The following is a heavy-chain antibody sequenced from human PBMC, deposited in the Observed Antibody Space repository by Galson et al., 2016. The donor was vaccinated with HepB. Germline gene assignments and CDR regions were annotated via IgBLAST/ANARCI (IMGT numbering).Heavy chain of an antibody. J-gene: IGHJ4*02. D-gene: IGHD2-2*01. V-gene: IGHV4-39*01. CDR2: ISSTGTT. Sequence: SETLSLTCTVSGGSIRSTTHYLGWIRQPPGKGLEWIGSISSTGTTFYKPSLNSRVTMSVDTSKNQFSLNLNSVTAADTAVYYCARVKYCSDTTCSGFYWGQGTLVTVSS. CDR3: ARVKYCSDTTCSGFY. CDR1: GGSIRSTTHY.